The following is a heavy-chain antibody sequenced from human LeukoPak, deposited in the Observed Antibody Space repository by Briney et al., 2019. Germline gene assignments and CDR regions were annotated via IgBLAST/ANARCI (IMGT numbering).Heavy chain of an antibody. J-gene: IGHJ3*02. V-gene: IGHV4-39*01. Sequence: SETLSLTCTVSGGSISSYYWGWIRQPPGKGLQWIGTISYSGSTSYNPPLKSRVTISVDTSKNQFSLKLSSVTAADTAVYYCARLPELVDAFDIWGQGTMVTVSS. CDR1: GGSISSYY. CDR3: ARLPELVDAFDI. CDR2: ISYSGST. D-gene: IGHD1-14*01.